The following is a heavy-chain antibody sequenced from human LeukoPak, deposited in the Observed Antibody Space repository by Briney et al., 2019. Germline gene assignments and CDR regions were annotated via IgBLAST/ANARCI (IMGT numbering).Heavy chain of an antibody. Sequence: GASVKVSCKASGYTFTSYGISWVRQAPGQGLEWMGGIIPIFGTANYAQKFQGRVTITADESTSTAYMELSSLRSEDTAVYYCARFCGSTSWHSGYYYGIDVWGQGTTVTVSS. CDR3: ARFCGSTSWHSGYYYGIDV. J-gene: IGHJ6*02. CDR1: GYTFTSYG. CDR2: IIPIFGTA. V-gene: IGHV1-69*13. D-gene: IGHD2-2*01.